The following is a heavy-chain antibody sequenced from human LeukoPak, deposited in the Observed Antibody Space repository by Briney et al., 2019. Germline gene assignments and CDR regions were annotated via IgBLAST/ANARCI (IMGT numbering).Heavy chain of an antibody. CDR2: ISSSSSYI. Sequence: GGSLRLSCAASGFTFSSYSMNWVRQAPGKGLEWVSSISSSSSYIYYADSVKGRFTISTDNAKNSLYLQMNSLRAEDTAVYYCARARIYCSGGSCFDYYYYGMDVWGKGTTVTVSS. J-gene: IGHJ6*04. CDR1: GFTFSSYS. D-gene: IGHD2-15*01. V-gene: IGHV3-21*01. CDR3: ARARIYCSGGSCFDYYYYGMDV.